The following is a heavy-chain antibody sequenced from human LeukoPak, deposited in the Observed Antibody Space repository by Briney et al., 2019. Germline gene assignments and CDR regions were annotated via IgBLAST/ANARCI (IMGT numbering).Heavy chain of an antibody. Sequence: PGGSLRLSCAASGFTFDDYAMHWVRQAPGKGLGWVSGISWNSGSIGYADSVKGRFTISRDNAKNSLYPQMNSLRAEDTALYYCAATSRMGYFDYWGQGTLVTVSS. D-gene: IGHD2-8*01. CDR3: AATSRMGYFDY. CDR2: ISWNSGSI. J-gene: IGHJ4*02. V-gene: IGHV3-9*01. CDR1: GFTFDDYA.